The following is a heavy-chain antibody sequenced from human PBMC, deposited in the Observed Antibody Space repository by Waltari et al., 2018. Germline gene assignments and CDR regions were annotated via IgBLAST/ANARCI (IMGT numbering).Heavy chain of an antibody. CDR1: GFTFSSYG. CDR2: IRYDGSNK. Sequence: QVQLVESGGGVVQPGGSLRLSCAASGFTFSSYGMHWVRQAPSKGLEGVAFIRYDGSNKYYADSVKGRFTISRDNSKNTLYLQMNSLRAEDTAVYYCAKAEGRFLEWLLSVDYWGQGTLVTVSS. CDR3: AKAEGRFLEWLLSVDY. J-gene: IGHJ4*02. V-gene: IGHV3-30*02. D-gene: IGHD3-3*01.